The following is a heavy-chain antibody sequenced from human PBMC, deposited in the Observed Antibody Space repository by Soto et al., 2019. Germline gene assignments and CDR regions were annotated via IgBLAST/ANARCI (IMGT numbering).Heavy chain of an antibody. CDR2: TNPNSGNT. J-gene: IGHJ5*02. D-gene: IGHD3-10*01. CDR1: GYTFTSYD. V-gene: IGHV1-8*01. Sequence: SVKVSCKASGYTFTSYDINWVRQATGQGLEWMGWTNPNSGNTGYAQKFQGRVTMTRNTSISTAYMELSSLRSEDTAVYYCARGLIIRVWSFDPWGQGTLVTVSS. CDR3: ARGLIIRVWSFDP.